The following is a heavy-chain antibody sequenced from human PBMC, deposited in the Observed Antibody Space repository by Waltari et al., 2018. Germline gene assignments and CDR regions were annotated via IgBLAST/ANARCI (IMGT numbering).Heavy chain of an antibody. D-gene: IGHD3-22*01. CDR1: GYTFTSYY. J-gene: IGHJ4*02. CDR2: INPSGGST. CDR3: ARDWGLIDSSGYPLTN. V-gene: IGHV1-46*01. Sequence: QVQLVQSGAEVKKPGASVKVSCKASGYTFTSYYMHWVRQAPGQGLEWMGIINPSGGSTSYAQKFQGRVTMTRDTSTSTVYMELSSLRSEDTAVYYCARDWGLIDSSGYPLTNWGQGTLVTVSS.